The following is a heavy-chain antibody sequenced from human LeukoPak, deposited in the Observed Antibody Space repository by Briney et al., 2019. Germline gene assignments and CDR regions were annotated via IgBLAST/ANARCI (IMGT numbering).Heavy chain of an antibody. CDR3: AKQSAGSAAWYSLHYDF. J-gene: IGHJ4*02. D-gene: IGHD6-13*01. CDR1: GFTFSSYA. Sequence: PGGSLRLSCAASGFTFSSYAMTWVRQAPGRGLEWVPSVDGGGGGTYYADSVKGRFTISRDNSKDTLYLQMNGLRAEDTAVYFCAKQSAGSAAWYSLHYDFWGQGTLVTVSS. CDR2: VDGGGGGT. V-gene: IGHV3-23*01.